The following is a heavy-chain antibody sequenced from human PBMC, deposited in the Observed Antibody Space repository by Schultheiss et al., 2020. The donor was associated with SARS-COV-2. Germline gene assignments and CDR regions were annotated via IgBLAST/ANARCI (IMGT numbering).Heavy chain of an antibody. CDR1: GFTLSTYW. V-gene: IGHV3-74*01. CDR2: INEDGTIT. CDR3: IRDLAGAHDL. J-gene: IGHJ2*01. Sequence: GESLKISCAASGFTLSTYWMHWVREVPGKGLVWVLRINEDGTITDDADSVKGRFTISRDNAKNTLYLQMNSLRAEDTAVYYCIRDLAGAHDLWGRGTLVTVSS.